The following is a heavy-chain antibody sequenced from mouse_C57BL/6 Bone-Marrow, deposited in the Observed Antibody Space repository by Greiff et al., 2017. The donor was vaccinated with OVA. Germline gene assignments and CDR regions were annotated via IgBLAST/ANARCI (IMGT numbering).Heavy chain of an antibody. CDR2: IRLKSDNYAT. V-gene: IGHV6-3*01. J-gene: IGHJ2*01. CDR3: TREYYYGNFFDY. D-gene: IGHD2-1*01. Sequence: EVMLVESGGGLVQPGGSMKLSCVASGFTLSNYWMNWVRQSPEKGLEWVAQIRLKSDNYATHYAESVKGRFTISRDDSKSSVYLQMNNLRAEDTGIYYCTREYYYGNFFDYWGQGTTLTVSS. CDR1: GFTLSNYW.